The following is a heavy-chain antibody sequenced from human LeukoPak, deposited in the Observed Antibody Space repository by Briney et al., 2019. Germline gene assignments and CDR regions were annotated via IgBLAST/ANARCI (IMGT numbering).Heavy chain of an antibody. D-gene: IGHD3-3*02. CDR3: ARESGYQHLDY. Sequence: PGGSLRLSCAASGFTFSSYSMSWVRQAPGKGLEWVSYITSSSSSTIFYADSVKGRFTISRDNAKNSLYLQMNSLRDDDTAVYYCARESGYQHLDYWGQGTLVTVSS. CDR2: ITSSSSSTI. V-gene: IGHV3-48*02. J-gene: IGHJ4*02. CDR1: GFTFSSYS.